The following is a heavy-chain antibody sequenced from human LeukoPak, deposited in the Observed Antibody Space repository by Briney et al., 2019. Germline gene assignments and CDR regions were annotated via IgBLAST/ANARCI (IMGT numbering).Heavy chain of an antibody. Sequence: SETLSLTCTVSGGSISSYDWSWIRQPPGKGLEWIGYIYYSGSSNCNPSLKSRVTISVDTSKNQFSLKLDSVTAADTAVYYCAIGSSGGSVLNPLNWGPGTLVTVSS. J-gene: IGHJ4*02. CDR1: GGSISSYD. D-gene: IGHD2-15*01. CDR3: AIGSSGGSVLNPLN. V-gene: IGHV4-59*01. CDR2: IYYSGSS.